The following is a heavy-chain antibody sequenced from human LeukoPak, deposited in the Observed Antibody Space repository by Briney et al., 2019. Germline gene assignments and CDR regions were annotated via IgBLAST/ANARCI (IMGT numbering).Heavy chain of an antibody. CDR3: AKDVGSSRGDSRGY. V-gene: IGHV3-30*18. CDR1: GFTFSSYG. Sequence: PGGSLRLSCAASGFTFSSYGMHWVRQAPGKGLEWVAVISYDGSNKYYADSVKGRFTISRDNSKNTLYLQMNSLRAEDTAVYYCAKDVGSSRGDSRGYWGQGTLVTVSS. J-gene: IGHJ4*02. D-gene: IGHD4-17*01. CDR2: ISYDGSNK.